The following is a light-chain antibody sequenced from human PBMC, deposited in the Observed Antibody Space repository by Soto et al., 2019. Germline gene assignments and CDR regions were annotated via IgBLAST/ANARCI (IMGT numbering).Light chain of an antibody. J-gene: IGKJ1*01. CDR3: QQYNSYSWT. V-gene: IGKV1-16*01. CDR2: AAS. Sequence: DIQMTQSPSSLSASVGDRVTITCRASQSIGKYLSWFQQTPGNAPKLLIYAASGLQSGVPSRFSGSGSGTDFTLTISSLQPDDFATYYCQQYNSYSWTFGQGTKVDIK. CDR1: QSIGKY.